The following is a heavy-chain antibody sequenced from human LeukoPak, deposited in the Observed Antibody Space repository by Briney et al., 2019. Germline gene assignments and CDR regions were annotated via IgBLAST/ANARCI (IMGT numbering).Heavy chain of an antibody. CDR1: GYTFTGYY. CDR2: IIPIFGTA. CDR3: AREPSGWYFDY. Sequence: SVKVSCKASGYTFTGYYMHWVRQAPGQGLEWMGGIIPIFGTANYAQKFQGRVTITADESTSTAYMELSSLRSEDTAVYYCAREPSGWYFDYWGQGTLVTVSS. D-gene: IGHD6-19*01. V-gene: IGHV1-69*13. J-gene: IGHJ4*02.